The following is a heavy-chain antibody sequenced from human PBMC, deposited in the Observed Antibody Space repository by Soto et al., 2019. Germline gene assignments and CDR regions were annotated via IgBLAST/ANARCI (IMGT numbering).Heavy chain of an antibody. CDR3: AAPYDYIWGSYRPDY. V-gene: IGHV3-23*01. Sequence: GGSLRLSCAASGFTFSSYAMSWVRQAPGKGLEWVSAISGSGGSTYYADSVKGRFTISRDNSKNTLYLQMNSLRAEDTAVYYCAAPYDYIWGSYRPDYWGQGTLVTVSS. CDR2: ISGSGGST. CDR1: GFTFSSYA. D-gene: IGHD3-16*02. J-gene: IGHJ4*02.